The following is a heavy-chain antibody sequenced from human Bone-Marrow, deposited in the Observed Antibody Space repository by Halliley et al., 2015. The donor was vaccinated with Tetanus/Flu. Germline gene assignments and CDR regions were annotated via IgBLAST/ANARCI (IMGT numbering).Heavy chain of an antibody. D-gene: IGHD5-12*01. CDR1: GGSITRGGFY. Sequence: TLSLTCAVSGGSITRGGFYWSWIRQPPGKGLEYVGYISNSGSTYYKPSLKSRLTISVDTSENQVSLKLNSVTAADTAVYYCARVAGGYGDIYFQHWGQGTLVTVSS. J-gene: IGHJ1*01. CDR3: ARVAGGYGDIYFQH. V-gene: IGHV4-30-4*01. CDR2: ISNSGST.